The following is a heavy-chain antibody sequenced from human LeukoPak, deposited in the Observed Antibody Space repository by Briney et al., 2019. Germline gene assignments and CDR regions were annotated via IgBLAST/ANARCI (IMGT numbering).Heavy chain of an antibody. CDR3: AKGFYYYGSGSIDAFDI. CDR2: ISGSGAST. CDR1: GFTFSSYA. D-gene: IGHD3-10*01. Sequence: GGSLRLSCAASGFTFSSYAMSWVRQAPGKGLEWVSAISGSGASTYYADSVKGRFTISRDNSKHTLYLQMNSLRAEDTALYYCAKGFYYYGSGSIDAFDIWGQGTMVTVSS. J-gene: IGHJ3*02. V-gene: IGHV3-23*01.